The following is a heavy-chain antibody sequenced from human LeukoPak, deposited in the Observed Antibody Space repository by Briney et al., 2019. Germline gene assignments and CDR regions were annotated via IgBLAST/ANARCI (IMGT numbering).Heavy chain of an antibody. J-gene: IGHJ6*02. V-gene: IGHV1-24*01. D-gene: IGHD2-2*02. Sequence: ASVKVSCKVSGYTLTELSMHWVRQAPGKGLEWMGGFDPEDGETIYAQKFQGRVTTTEDTSTDTAYMELSSLRSEDTAVYYCATGDCSSTSCYTDYYYYYGMDVWGQGTTVTVSS. CDR1: GYTLTELS. CDR2: FDPEDGET. CDR3: ATGDCSSTSCYTDYYYYYGMDV.